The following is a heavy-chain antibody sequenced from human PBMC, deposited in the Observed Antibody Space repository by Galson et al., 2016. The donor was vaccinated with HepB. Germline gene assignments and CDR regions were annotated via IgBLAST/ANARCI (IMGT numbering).Heavy chain of an antibody. Sequence: ETLSLTCAVSGASLSINNWWSWVRQTQGKGLEWIGEIYHSGSTNYNPSLKGRVTISIDRSKNQFFLELTSVTAADTAVYYCARDEGFYNGMDVWGQGTTVTVSS. J-gene: IGHJ6*02. V-gene: IGHV4-4*02. D-gene: IGHD2/OR15-2a*01. CDR1: GASLSINNW. CDR3: ARDEGFYNGMDV. CDR2: IYHSGST.